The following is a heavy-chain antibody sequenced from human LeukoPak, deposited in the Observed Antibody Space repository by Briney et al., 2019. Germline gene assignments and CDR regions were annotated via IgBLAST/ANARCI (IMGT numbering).Heavy chain of an antibody. Sequence: PSETLSLTCAVYGGSFSGYYWSWIRQPPGKGLEWIGEINHSGSTNYNPSLKSRVTISVDTSKNQFSLKLSSVTAADTAVYYCARDHLSSGSSPDYYYYYYMDVWGKGTTVTISS. CDR2: INHSGST. J-gene: IGHJ6*03. V-gene: IGHV4-34*01. CDR1: GGSFSGYY. CDR3: ARDHLSSGSSPDYYYYYYMDV. D-gene: IGHD6-19*01.